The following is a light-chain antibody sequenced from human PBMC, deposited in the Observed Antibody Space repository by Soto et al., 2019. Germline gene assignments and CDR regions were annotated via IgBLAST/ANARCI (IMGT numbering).Light chain of an antibody. CDR1: SSDVGSYNL. CDR2: EGS. Sequence: QSALTQPASVSGSPGQSITISCTGTSSDVGSYNLVSWYQQHPGKAPKLMIYEGSKRPSGVSNRFSGSKSGDTASLTISGLRAEDEADYYCCSYAGSNTWVSGGGTKLTVL. V-gene: IGLV2-23*01. CDR3: CSYAGSNTWV. J-gene: IGLJ3*02.